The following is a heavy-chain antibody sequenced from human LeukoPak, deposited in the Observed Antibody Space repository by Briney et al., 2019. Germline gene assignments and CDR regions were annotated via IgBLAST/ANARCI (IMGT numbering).Heavy chain of an antibody. CDR3: ARDQDYYYYMDV. Sequence: SGGSLRLSCAASGFSVSSSFMTGVRQAPGQGLEGGSVIQTGGGKDYADSVKGRFSISRDTSRNTMFLQMNSLRPEATAVYYCARDQDYYYYMDVWGKGTTVTVSS. CDR1: GFSVSSSF. V-gene: IGHV3-66*01. J-gene: IGHJ6*03. CDR2: IQTGGGK.